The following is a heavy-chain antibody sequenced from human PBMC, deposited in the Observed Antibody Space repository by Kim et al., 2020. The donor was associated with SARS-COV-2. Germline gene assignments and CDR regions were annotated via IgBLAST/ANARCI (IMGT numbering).Heavy chain of an antibody. CDR3: ARESDDILTGYTPHYPYDD. D-gene: IGHD3-9*01. CDR1: GYTFTSYG. J-gene: IGHJ4*02. V-gene: IGHV1-18*04. CDR2: ISAYNGNT. Sequence: ASVKVSCKASGYTFTSYGISWVRQAPGQGLEWMGWISAYNGNTNYAQKLQGRVTMTTDTSTSTAYMELRSLRSDDTAVYYCARESDDILTGYTPHYPYDDWGQGTLVTVSS.